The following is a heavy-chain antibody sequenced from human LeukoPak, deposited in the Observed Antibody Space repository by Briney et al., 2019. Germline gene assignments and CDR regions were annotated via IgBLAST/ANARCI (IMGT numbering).Heavy chain of an antibody. J-gene: IGHJ4*02. CDR2: IFYSGST. CDR3: ATQLFYYGSGSGTLDC. Sequence: SETLSLTCTVSSGSISTSNYYWGWVRQPPGKALEWIGNIFYSGSTYYSPSLKSRVTISLDTSRNQFSLKLNSVTAADTAVYYCATQLFYYGSGSGTLDCWGQGTLATVSS. D-gene: IGHD3-10*01. CDR1: SGSISTSNYY. V-gene: IGHV4-39*07.